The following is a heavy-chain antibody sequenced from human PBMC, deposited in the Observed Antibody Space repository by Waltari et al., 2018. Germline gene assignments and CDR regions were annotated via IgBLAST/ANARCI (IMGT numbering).Heavy chain of an antibody. CDR3: ARGGGVAVAGTLYNWFDP. V-gene: IGHV4-39*07. J-gene: IGHJ5*02. CDR1: GVSISSSSYY. Sequence: QVQLQESGPGLVKPSETLSLTCPVSGVSISSSSYYWGWIRQPPGKGLEWIGSIYYSGTTYYHPSLKSRVTISVDTSKIQFSLQLTSVTAADTAVYYCARGGGVAVAGTLYNWFDPWGQGTLVTVSS. D-gene: IGHD6-19*01. CDR2: IYYSGTT.